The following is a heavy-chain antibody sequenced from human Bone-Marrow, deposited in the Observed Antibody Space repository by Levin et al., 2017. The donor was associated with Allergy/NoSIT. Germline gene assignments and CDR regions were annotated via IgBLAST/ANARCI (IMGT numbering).Heavy chain of an antibody. CDR2: VYPGDSDT. D-gene: IGHD1-26*01. V-gene: IGHV5-51*01. J-gene: IGHJ3*01. CDR3: ARKMGPTPAFDL. CDR1: GYSFSSQW. Sequence: KVSCKGSGYSFSSQWIAWVRQQPGKGLEWMGIVYPGDSDTIYSPSFQGQVTFSADKSTNTAHLHWSSLKASDTAMYFCARKMGPTPAFDLWGQGTMVTVSS.